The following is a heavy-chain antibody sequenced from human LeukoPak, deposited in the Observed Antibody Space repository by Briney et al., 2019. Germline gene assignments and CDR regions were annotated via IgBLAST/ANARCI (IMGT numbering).Heavy chain of an antibody. CDR1: GGTFSSYA. J-gene: IGHJ6*03. V-gene: IGHV1-69*13. D-gene: IGHD6-6*01. CDR2: IIPIFGTA. CDR3: ASHSSSSPTYYYMDV. Sequence: GASVKVSCKASGGTFSSYAISWVRQAPGQGLEWMGGIIPIFGTANYAQKFQGRVTITADESTSTAYMELSSLRSEDTAVYYCASHSSSSPTYYYMDVWGKGTTVTVSS.